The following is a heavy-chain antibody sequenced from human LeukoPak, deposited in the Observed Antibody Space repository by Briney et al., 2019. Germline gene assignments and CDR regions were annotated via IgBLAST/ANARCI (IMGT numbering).Heavy chain of an antibody. CDR3: ARGGSSGYYSEYYFDY. CDR2: IYYSGST. Sequence: PSETLSLTCTVSGGSISTYYWSWIRQPPGKGLEWIGYIYYSGSTNYNPSLKSRVTLSVDTSKDQFSLNLSSVTAADTAVYYCARGGSSGYYSEYYFDYWGQGTLVTVSS. J-gene: IGHJ4*02. CDR1: GGSISTYY. V-gene: IGHV4-59*01. D-gene: IGHD3-22*01.